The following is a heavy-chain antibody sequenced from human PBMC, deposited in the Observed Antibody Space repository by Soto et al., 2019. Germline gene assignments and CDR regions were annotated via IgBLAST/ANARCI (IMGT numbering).Heavy chain of an antibody. CDR2: ISAYNGNT. J-gene: IGHJ3*02. Sequence: ASVKVSCKASGYTFTSYGISWVRQAPGQGLEWMGWISAYNGNTNYAQKLQGRVTMTTDTSTSTAYMELRSLRSDDTAVYYCAREMNSIYYDILTGCYKSAFDIWGQGTMVTVSS. D-gene: IGHD3-9*01. CDR1: GYTFTSYG. CDR3: AREMNSIYYDILTGCYKSAFDI. V-gene: IGHV1-18*01.